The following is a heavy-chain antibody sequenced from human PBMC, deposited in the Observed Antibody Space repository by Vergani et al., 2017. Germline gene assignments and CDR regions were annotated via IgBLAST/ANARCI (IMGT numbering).Heavy chain of an antibody. Sequence: EVQLVESGGGLVKPGGSLRLSCAASGFTFRSYSMNWVRQAPGKGLEWASSISSSSSYIYYADSVKGRFTISRDNAKNSLYLQMNSLRAEDTAVYYCARASRYCSGGSCFDYWGQGTLVTVSS. D-gene: IGHD2-15*01. V-gene: IGHV3-21*01. CDR2: ISSSSSYI. CDR3: ARASRYCSGGSCFDY. CDR1: GFTFRSYS. J-gene: IGHJ4*02.